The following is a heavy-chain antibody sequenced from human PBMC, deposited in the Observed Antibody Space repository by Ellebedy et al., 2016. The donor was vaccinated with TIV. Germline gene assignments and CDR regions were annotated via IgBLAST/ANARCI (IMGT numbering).Heavy chain of an antibody. D-gene: IGHD6-19*01. CDR3: ARDSGWYRYYFDY. Sequence: SETLSLTCAVYGGSFSGYYWSWIRQPPGKGLEWIGEINHSGSTNYNPSLKSRVTVSVDTSKNQFSLKLSSVTAADTAVYYCARDSGWYRYYFDYWGQGTLVTVSS. V-gene: IGHV4-34*01. CDR1: GGSFSGYY. J-gene: IGHJ4*02. CDR2: INHSGST.